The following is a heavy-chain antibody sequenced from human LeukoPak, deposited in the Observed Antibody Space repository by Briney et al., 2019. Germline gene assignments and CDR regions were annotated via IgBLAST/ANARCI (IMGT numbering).Heavy chain of an antibody. J-gene: IGHJ5*02. Sequence: ASVKVSCKASGYTFTSYGISWVRQAPGQGLEWMGWISDYNGNTNYAQKLQGRVTMTTDTSTSTAYMELRSLRSDDTAVYYCARDLYRDNLPVIWFDPWGQGTLVTVSS. D-gene: IGHD1-1*01. CDR3: ARDLYRDNLPVIWFDP. CDR1: GYTFTSYG. V-gene: IGHV1-18*01. CDR2: ISDYNGNT.